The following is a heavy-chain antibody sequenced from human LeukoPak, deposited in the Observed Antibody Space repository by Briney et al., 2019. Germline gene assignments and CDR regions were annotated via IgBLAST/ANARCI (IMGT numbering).Heavy chain of an antibody. CDR1: GYTFTGYY. Sequence: ASVKVSCKASGYTFTGYYMHWVRQAPGQGLEWMGWIKPYNGETKYAQKFQGRLTLTRDTSISTAYMELSRLRSDDTAVYYCARATREIRYFDWSDAFEIWGQGTMVTVPS. V-gene: IGHV1-2*02. CDR3: ARATREIRYFDWSDAFEI. J-gene: IGHJ3*02. CDR2: IKPYNGET. D-gene: IGHD3-9*01.